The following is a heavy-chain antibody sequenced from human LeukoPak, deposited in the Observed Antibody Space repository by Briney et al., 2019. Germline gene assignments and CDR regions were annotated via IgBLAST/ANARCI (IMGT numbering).Heavy chain of an antibody. D-gene: IGHD3-9*01. J-gene: IGHJ4*02. CDR2: ISYDGSNK. Sequence: PGRSLRLSCAASGFTFSSYGMHWVRQAPGKGLEWVAVISYDGSNKYYADSVKGRFTISRDNSKNTLYLQMNSLRAEDTAVYYCAKDGDILTGYYVHEYDYWGQGTLVTVSS. V-gene: IGHV3-30*18. CDR1: GFTFSSYG. CDR3: AKDGDILTGYYVHEYDY.